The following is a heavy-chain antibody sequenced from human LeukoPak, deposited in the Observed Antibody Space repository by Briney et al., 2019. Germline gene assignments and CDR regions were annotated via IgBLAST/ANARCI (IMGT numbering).Heavy chain of an antibody. CDR2: INHSGST. CDR1: GGSFSCYY. V-gene: IGHV4-34*01. CDR3: AGASYWFGRDAFDI. D-gene: IGHD3-10*01. Sequence: SETLSLTCAVYGGSFSCYYWSWIRQPPGKGLEWVGEINHSGSTNYNPSLKSRVTISVDTSKNQFSLKLSSVTAADTAVYYCAGASYWFGRDAFDIWGQGTMVTVSS. J-gene: IGHJ3*02.